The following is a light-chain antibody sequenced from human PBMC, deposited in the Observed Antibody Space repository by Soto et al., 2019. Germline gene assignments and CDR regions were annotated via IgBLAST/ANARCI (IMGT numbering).Light chain of an antibody. Sequence: EIVLTQSPGTLSLSPGERGTLSCRASQSVSSGYLAWYQQKPAQAPRLLIYGASSRATGIPDRFSGSGSGTDFTLTISRLEPEDFAVYYCQQYGSSPYNFGQGTKLEIK. CDR3: QQYGSSPYN. CDR1: QSVSSGY. V-gene: IGKV3-20*01. CDR2: GAS. J-gene: IGKJ2*01.